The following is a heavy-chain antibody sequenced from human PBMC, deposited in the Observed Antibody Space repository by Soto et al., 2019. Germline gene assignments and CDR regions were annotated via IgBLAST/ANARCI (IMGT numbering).Heavy chain of an antibody. CDR3: AGRLTTAASLDY. V-gene: IGHV3-53*01. J-gene: IGHJ4*02. CDR2: VQGGGST. Sequence: VQLVESGGGLIQPGGSLRLSCAASGFTVSNNHMTWVRQAAGKGLELVSFVQGGGSTSDADSVQGRFTISRDNAKNTLSLQIDSLRAEDTAIYYCAGRLTTAASLDYWGRGTLVTVSS. D-gene: IGHD3-16*01. CDR1: GFTVSNNH.